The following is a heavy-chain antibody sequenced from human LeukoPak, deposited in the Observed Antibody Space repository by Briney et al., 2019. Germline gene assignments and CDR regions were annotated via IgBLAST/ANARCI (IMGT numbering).Heavy chain of an antibody. D-gene: IGHD2-21*02. Sequence: PSETLSLTCTVSGGFISSSSYYWGWIRQPPGKGLEWIGSIYYSGSTYYNPSLKSRVTISVDTSKNQFSLKLSSVTAADTAVYYCARSWGGGDWPFDYWGQGTLVTVSS. CDR1: GGFISSSSYY. V-gene: IGHV4-39*07. J-gene: IGHJ4*02. CDR3: ARSWGGGDWPFDY. CDR2: IYYSGST.